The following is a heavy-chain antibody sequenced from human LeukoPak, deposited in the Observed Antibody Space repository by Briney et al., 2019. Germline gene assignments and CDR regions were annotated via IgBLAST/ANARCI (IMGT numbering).Heavy chain of an antibody. CDR2: IYYSGST. CDR1: GGSISSGGYY. J-gene: IGHJ4*02. V-gene: IGHV4-31*03. Sequence: SQTLSLTCTVSGGSISSGGYYWNWIRQHPGKGLEWIGYIYYSGSTYYNPSLKSRVTISVDTSKNQFSLKLSSVTAADTAVYYCARDGSREPRFDYWGQGTLVTVSS. D-gene: IGHD1-26*01. CDR3: ARDGSREPRFDY.